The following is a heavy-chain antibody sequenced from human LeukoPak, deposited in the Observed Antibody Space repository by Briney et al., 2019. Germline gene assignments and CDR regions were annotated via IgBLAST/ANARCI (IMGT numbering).Heavy chain of an antibody. Sequence: GGSLRLSCSASGFSFRTCAMHWVRQAPGKGLEFVSAISSDGGNTNYADSVKDRFTVSRDNSRNTVYLQMSSLRTEDTAVYYCVKGRWEPNYWGQGTLVTVSS. CDR3: VKGRWEPNY. J-gene: IGHJ4*02. CDR2: ISSDGGNT. V-gene: IGHV3-64D*06. D-gene: IGHD1-14*01. CDR1: GFSFRTCA.